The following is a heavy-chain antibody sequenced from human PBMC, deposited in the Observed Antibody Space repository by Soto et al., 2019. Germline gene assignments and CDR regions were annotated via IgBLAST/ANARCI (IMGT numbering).Heavy chain of an antibody. CDR2: IIPIFGTA. CDR3: ASLSIVVVVAATHAGGWFDP. Sequence: ASVKVSCKASGGTFSSYAISWVRQAPGQGLEWMGGIIPIFGTANYAQKFQGRVTITADESTSTAYMELSSLRSEDTAVYYCASLSIVVVVAATHAGGWFDPWGQGTLVTVSS. CDR1: GGTFSSYA. J-gene: IGHJ5*02. D-gene: IGHD2-15*01. V-gene: IGHV1-69*13.